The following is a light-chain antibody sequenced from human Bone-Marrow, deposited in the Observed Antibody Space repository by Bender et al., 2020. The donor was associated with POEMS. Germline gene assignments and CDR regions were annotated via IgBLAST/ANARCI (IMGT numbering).Light chain of an antibody. CDR3: QSYDSSLRAYV. V-gene: IGLV1-44*01. CDR2: SSH. Sequence: QSVLTQPPSASGTPGQRVTISCSGGSSNIGAHAVNWYQHLPGTAPKLLIYSSHRRPSEVPDRFSGSKSDTSASLAITGLQADDEADYYCQSYDSSLRAYVFGGGTKLTVL. J-gene: IGLJ2*01. CDR1: SSNIGAHA.